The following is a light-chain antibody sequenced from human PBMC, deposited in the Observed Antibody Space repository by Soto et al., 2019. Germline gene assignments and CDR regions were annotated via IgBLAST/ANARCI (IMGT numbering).Light chain of an antibody. V-gene: IGKV1-39*01. CDR3: QQYFSVPPCT. Sequence: DIQMTQSPSSLSASVGDRVTITCRASQSISTYLSWYQQKPGKAPELLIFAASSLQSGVPARFSGSGSGTDVTLIISSLQPEDFATYYCQQYFSVPPCTFGQGTKLEIK. J-gene: IGKJ2*02. CDR2: AAS. CDR1: QSISTY.